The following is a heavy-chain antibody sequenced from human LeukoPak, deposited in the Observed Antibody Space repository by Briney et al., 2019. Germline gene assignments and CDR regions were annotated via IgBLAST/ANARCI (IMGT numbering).Heavy chain of an antibody. CDR3: AREYSSSSNGGSCDDYYFDY. CDR1: GFTVSSNY. Sequence: GGSLRLSCAASGFTVSSNYMSWVRQAPGEGLEWVSVIYSGGSTYYADSVKGRFTISRHNSKNTLYLQMNSLRAEDTAVYYCAREYSSSSNGGSCDDYYFDYWGQGTLVTVSS. J-gene: IGHJ4*02. D-gene: IGHD6-6*01. V-gene: IGHV3-53*04. CDR2: IYSGGST.